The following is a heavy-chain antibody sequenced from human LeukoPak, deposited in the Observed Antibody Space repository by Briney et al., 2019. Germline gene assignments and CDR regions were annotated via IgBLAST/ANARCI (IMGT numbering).Heavy chain of an antibody. V-gene: IGHV3-30-3*01. CDR2: ISYDGSNK. CDR1: GFTFSSYA. CDR3: ARAPTPYYYGMDV. Sequence: GRSLRLSCAASGFTFSSYAMHWVRQAPGKGLEWVAVISYDGSNKYYADSVKGRFTISRDNSKNTLYLQMNSLRAEDTAVYYCARAPTPYYYGMDVWGQGTTVTVSS. J-gene: IGHJ6*02.